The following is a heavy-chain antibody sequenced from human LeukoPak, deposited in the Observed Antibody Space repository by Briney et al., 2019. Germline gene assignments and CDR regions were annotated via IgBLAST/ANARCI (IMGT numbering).Heavy chain of an antibody. V-gene: IGHV3-43*02. Sequence: PGGSLRLSCVASGFTFDDYAMHWVRQTPGKGLEWVSLINGDGDTTYYADSVKGRFTISRDNSKNSLYLQMNSLGTEDTALYYCAKRPPVGSGQGLDYWGQGTLVTVSS. CDR2: INGDGDTT. CDR3: AKRPPVGSGQGLDY. J-gene: IGHJ4*02. CDR1: GFTFDDYA. D-gene: IGHD1-26*01.